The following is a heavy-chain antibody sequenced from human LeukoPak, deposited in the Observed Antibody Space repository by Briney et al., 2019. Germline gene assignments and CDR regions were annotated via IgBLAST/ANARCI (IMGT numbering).Heavy chain of an antibody. Sequence: ASVKVSCKASGYTFTSYDINCVRQATGQGLEWMGWMNPNSGNTGYAQKIQGRVTMIRNTSINSAYMELSSLRSEDTAVYYCARGQMYSSSSAVFDYWGQGTLVTVSS. CDR2: MNPNSGNT. D-gene: IGHD6-6*01. V-gene: IGHV1-8*01. CDR3: ARGQMYSSSSAVFDY. CDR1: GYTFTSYD. J-gene: IGHJ4*02.